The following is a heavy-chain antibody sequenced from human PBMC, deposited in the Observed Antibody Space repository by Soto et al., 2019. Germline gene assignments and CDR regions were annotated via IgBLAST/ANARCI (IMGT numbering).Heavy chain of an antibody. D-gene: IGHD6-13*01. Sequence: SETLSLTCAVYGGSFSGYYWSWIRQPPGKGLEWIGEINHSGSTNYNPSLKSRVTISVDTSKNQFSLKLSSVTAADTAVYYCAGQYSSSWYPSYYYGMDVWGQGTTVT. V-gene: IGHV4-34*01. CDR3: AGQYSSSWYPSYYYGMDV. J-gene: IGHJ6*02. CDR1: GGSFSGYY. CDR2: INHSGST.